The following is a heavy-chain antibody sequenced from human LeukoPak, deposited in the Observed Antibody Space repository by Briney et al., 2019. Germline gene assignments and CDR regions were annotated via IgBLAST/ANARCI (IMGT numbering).Heavy chain of an antibody. CDR1: GFTFSSYA. V-gene: IGHV3-30*04. CDR3: ARDTYYYGSGREYRHFDY. Sequence: GGSLRLSCAASGFTFSSYAMHWVRQAPGKGLEWVAVISYDGSNKYYADSVKGRFTISRDSSKNTLYLQMNSLRAEDTAVYYCARDTYYYGSGREYRHFDYWGQGTPVTVSS. J-gene: IGHJ4*02. CDR2: ISYDGSNK. D-gene: IGHD3-10*01.